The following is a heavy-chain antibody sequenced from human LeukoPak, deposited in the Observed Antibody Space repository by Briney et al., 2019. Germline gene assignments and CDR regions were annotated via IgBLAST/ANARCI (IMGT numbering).Heavy chain of an antibody. CDR1: GGTFSSYA. D-gene: IGHD1-26*01. CDR2: VNPNSGDT. Sequence: ASVKVSCKASGGTFSSYAISWVRQAPGQGLEWMGCVNPNSGDTNYAQKFQGSVTMTRDTSISTVYMELSRLRSDDTAVYYCARASGSYWWFDSWGQGTLVTVSS. V-gene: IGHV1-2*02. J-gene: IGHJ5*01. CDR3: ARASGSYWWFDS.